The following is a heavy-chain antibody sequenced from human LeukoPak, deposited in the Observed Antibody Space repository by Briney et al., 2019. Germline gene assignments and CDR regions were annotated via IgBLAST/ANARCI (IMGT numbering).Heavy chain of an antibody. CDR1: GYTFSNFD. J-gene: IGHJ6*02. CDR2: MSPKSGDR. Sequence: ASVKVSCKASGYTFSNFDINWVRQATGQGLEWMGWMSPKSGDRGYAQKFQGRVTMTRNTSISTAYMELSSLRSEDTAVYYCARQYDFWSGYYTHLFKYGPYYYYGMDVWGQGTTVTVSS. CDR3: ARQYDFWSGYYTHLFKYGPYYYYGMDV. V-gene: IGHV1-8*01. D-gene: IGHD3-3*01.